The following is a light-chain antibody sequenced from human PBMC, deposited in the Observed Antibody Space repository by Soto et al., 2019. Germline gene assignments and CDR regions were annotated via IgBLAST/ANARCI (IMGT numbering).Light chain of an antibody. V-gene: IGLV2-14*03. CDR1: SSDVGGYNS. CDR3: SSYTYSSTYL. J-gene: IGLJ1*01. Sequence: QSVLTQPASVSGSPGQSITISCTGTSSDVGGYNSVSWYQHHPGKAPKLMIYNVYNRPSGVFHRFSGSKSGSTASLTISGLQAEDEADYYCSSYTYSSTYLFGTGTKVTV. CDR2: NVY.